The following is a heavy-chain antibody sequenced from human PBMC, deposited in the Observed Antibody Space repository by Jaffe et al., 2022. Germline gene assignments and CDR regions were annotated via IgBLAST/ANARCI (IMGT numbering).Heavy chain of an antibody. CDR2: INERSDVI. D-gene: IGHD1-26*01. CDR1: GFTFSSYE. Sequence: EVQLVESGGGLVQPGGSLRLSCVASGFTFSSYEMNWVRQGPGKGLEWVSYINERSDVIYYADSVKGRFTISRDNAKNSLYLQMNSLRAEDTGLYYCARDLTPSGTYHSDCWGQGTLVTVSS. J-gene: IGHJ4*02. CDR3: ARDLTPSGTYHSDC. V-gene: IGHV3-48*03.